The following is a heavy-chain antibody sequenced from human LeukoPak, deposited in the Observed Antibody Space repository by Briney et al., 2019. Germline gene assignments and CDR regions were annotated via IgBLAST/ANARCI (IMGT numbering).Heavy chain of an antibody. Sequence: SETLSLTCRVSGGSISSSSYYWGWIRQPPGKGLEWIGSIYYSGSTYYNPSLKSRVTISVDTSKNQFSLKLSSVAAADTAVYYCARHLTHFDYWGQGTLVTVSS. CDR3: ARHLTHFDY. CDR2: IYYSGST. J-gene: IGHJ4*02. CDR1: GGSISSSSYY. V-gene: IGHV4-39*01.